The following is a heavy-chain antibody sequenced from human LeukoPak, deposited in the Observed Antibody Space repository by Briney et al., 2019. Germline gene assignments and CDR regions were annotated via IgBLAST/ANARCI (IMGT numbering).Heavy chain of an antibody. J-gene: IGHJ4*02. D-gene: IGHD2-15*01. CDR2: IYYSGST. CDR3: ARLETEEPHCSGGSCYFDY. Sequence: SETLSLTCTVSGGSISSYYWSWIRQPPGKGLEWIGYIYYSGSTNYNPSLKSRVTISVDTSKNQFSLKLSSVTAADTAVYYCARLETEEPHCSGGSCYFDYWGQGTLVTVSS. CDR1: GGSISSYY. V-gene: IGHV4-59*08.